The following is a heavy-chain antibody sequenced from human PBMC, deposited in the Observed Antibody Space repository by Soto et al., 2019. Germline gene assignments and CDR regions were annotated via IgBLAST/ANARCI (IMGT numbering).Heavy chain of an antibody. J-gene: IGHJ4*02. CDR2: ISSSSSYI. V-gene: IGHV3-21*01. CDR1: GSTFSSYI. D-gene: IGHD2-15*01. CDR3: ARDKGRSPLDY. Sequence: GGSLRLSCAASGSTFSSYIMNWVRQAPGKGLEWVSSISSSSSYIYYADSVKGRFTISRDNAKNSLYLQMNSLRAEDTAVDYCARDKGRSPLDYWGQGTLVTVSS.